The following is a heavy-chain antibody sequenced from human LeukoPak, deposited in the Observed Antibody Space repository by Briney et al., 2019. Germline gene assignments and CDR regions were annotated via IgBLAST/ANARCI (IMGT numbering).Heavy chain of an antibody. D-gene: IGHD3-16*01. J-gene: IGHJ4*02. Sequence: GGSLRPSCAASGFTISVYTMVWVRQAPGKGPEWVAVISYDGSKTYYGDSVKGRFTISRDNSKNTLWLQMNSLRVEDTAIYYCARDWGIDSWGQGTLVTVSS. CDR2: ISYDGSKT. CDR3: ARDWGIDS. CDR1: GFTISVYT. V-gene: IGHV3-30*04.